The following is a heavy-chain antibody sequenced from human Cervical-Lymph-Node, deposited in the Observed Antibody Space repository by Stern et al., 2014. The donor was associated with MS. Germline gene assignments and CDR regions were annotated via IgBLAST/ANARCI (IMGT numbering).Heavy chain of an antibody. CDR1: GFSFSDYG. Sequence: EVQLVESGGGLVQPGGSLRLSCVASGFSFSDYGMSWVRQAPGKGLEWVSYISKSGGTIYSADSVRGRLTMSRDNAKKSLFLQLNSLKKEDTAVYYCAGNAYPYYYFDYWGRGTLVTVSS. V-gene: IGHV3-48*02. CDR2: ISKSGGTI. D-gene: IGHD1-1*01. CDR3: AGNAYPYYYFDY. J-gene: IGHJ4*02.